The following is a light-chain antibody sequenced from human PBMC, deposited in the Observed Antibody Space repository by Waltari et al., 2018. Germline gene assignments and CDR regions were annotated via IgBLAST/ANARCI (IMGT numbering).Light chain of an antibody. CDR1: QSVLSSLNNKNY. CDR3: QQYYTAPLT. CDR2: WAS. Sequence: DIVMTQSPDSLAVSLGERATINCKSSQSVLSSLNNKNYLAWFQQKPGHPPKLNIKWASTRQAGVPDRFSGSGSETDFTLAISGLQGEDVAVYYCQQYYTAPLTFGGGTMVEIK. J-gene: IGKJ4*01. V-gene: IGKV4-1*01.